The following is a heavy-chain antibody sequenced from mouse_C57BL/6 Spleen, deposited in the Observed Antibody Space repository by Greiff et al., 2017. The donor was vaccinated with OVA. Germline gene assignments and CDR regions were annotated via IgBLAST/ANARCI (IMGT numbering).Heavy chain of an antibody. CDR3: TRDYSNLTV. V-gene: IGHV1-15*01. J-gene: IGHJ1*03. CDR2: IDPETGGT. Sequence: VQLQESGAELVRPGASVTLSCKASGYTFTDYEMHWVKQTPVHGLEWIGAIDPETGGTAYNQKFKGKAILTADKSSSTAYMERRSLTSEDSAVYYCTRDYSNLTVWGTGTTVTVSS. D-gene: IGHD2-5*01. CDR1: GYTFTDYE.